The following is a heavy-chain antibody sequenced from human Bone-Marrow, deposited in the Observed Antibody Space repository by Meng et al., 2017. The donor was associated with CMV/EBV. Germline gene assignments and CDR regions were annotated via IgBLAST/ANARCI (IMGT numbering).Heavy chain of an antibody. D-gene: IGHD5-18*01. J-gene: IGHJ6*02. Sequence: GESLKISCAASGFTFSSYSMNWVRQTPGKGLEWVSYISFSSSSIYYADSVKGRFTISRDNAKNSLSLQMNSLRAEDTAVYYCARDQWVQLWLLYYYYGMDVWGQGTTVTVSS. CDR2: ISFSSSSI. CDR3: ARDQWVQLWLLYYYYGMDV. CDR1: GFTFSSYS. V-gene: IGHV3-48*04.